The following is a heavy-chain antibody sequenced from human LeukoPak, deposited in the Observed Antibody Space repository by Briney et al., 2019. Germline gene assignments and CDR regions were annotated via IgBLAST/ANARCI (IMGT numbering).Heavy chain of an antibody. V-gene: IGHV4-59*11. CDR3: ASDVVTVTKGFDI. Sequence: KSSETLSLTCAVSTDSFSSHYWTWIRQPPGKGLEWIGYISYIGSTNYNPSLKSRVTISIDTSKNQFSLRLSSVTAADTAVYYCASDVVTVTKGFDIWGQGTMVSVSS. D-gene: IGHD4-17*01. CDR2: ISYIGST. CDR1: TDSFSSHY. J-gene: IGHJ3*02.